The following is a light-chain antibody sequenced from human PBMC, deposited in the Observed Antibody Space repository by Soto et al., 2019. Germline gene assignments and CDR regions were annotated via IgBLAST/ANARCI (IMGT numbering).Light chain of an antibody. CDR3: QSYDSSLSGVV. J-gene: IGLJ2*01. CDR1: SSNIGARYE. V-gene: IGLV1-40*01. CDR2: EDI. Sequence: QSVLTQPPSVSGAPGQTVTISCTGSSSNIGARYEVHWYQQHPGTAPKLLIYEDIKRPSGIPDRFSGSKSGASASLAITGLLSEDEAEYYCQSYDSSLSGVVFGGGTKLTVL.